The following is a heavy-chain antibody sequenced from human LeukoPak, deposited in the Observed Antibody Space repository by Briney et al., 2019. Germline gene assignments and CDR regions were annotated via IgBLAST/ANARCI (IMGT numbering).Heavy chain of an antibody. J-gene: IGHJ6*02. V-gene: IGHV4-34*01. CDR2: IHSSGST. CDR1: GGSFSGYY. D-gene: IGHD2-2*01. CDR3: ARAGFFTSNYYYGLDV. Sequence: PSETLSLTCAVYGGSFSGYYWSWIRQPPGKGLEWIASIHSSGSTYYNPSLESRVTISADTSANHFSLRLTSVTAADTAVYYCARAGFFTSNYYYGLDVWGQGTMLSVSS.